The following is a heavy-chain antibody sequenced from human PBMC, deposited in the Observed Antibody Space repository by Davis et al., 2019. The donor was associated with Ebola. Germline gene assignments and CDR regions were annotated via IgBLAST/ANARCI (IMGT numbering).Heavy chain of an antibody. CDR1: GFTFSSYA. Sequence: PGGSLRLSCAASGFTFSSYAMHWVRQAPAKGLQWVAVISYDGLTEHYADSVKDRFTISRDNSKNTLFMQMNRLRAEDTAFYYCARVPDNNKNDALDIWGQGTLVAVSA. CDR2: ISYDGLTE. D-gene: IGHD1/OR15-1a*01. V-gene: IGHV3-30-3*01. J-gene: IGHJ3*02. CDR3: ARVPDNNKNDALDI.